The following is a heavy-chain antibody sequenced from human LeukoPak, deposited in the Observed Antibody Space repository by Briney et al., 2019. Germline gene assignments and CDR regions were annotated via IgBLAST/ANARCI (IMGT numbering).Heavy chain of an antibody. CDR1: GGSISSYY. CDR2: IYTSGST. Sequence: SETLSLTCTVSGGSISSYYWSWIRQPAGKGLEWIGRIYTSGSTNYNPSLKSRVTISVDTSKNQFSLKLSSVTAADTAVYYCARHQITIFGVVMTFDYWGQGTLVTVSS. J-gene: IGHJ4*02. V-gene: IGHV4-4*07. D-gene: IGHD3-3*01. CDR3: ARHQITIFGVVMTFDY.